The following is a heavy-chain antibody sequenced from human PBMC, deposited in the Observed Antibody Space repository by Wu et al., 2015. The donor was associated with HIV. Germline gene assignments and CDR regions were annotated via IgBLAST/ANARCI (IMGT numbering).Heavy chain of an antibody. CDR2: INPQSGGT. J-gene: IGHJ4*02. D-gene: IGHD3-10*01. CDR1: GNTFTGYY. CDR3: ARVLWFGELLFRGMIDY. V-gene: IGHV1-2*02. Sequence: QVQLVQSGTEVKKSGASVKVSCKASGNTFTGYYIHWVRQAPGQGLEWMGWINPQSGGTNSAQKFRGRVTMTRDTSISTAYMELSRLSSDDTAIYYCARVLWFGELLFRGMIDYWGQGTLVTVSS.